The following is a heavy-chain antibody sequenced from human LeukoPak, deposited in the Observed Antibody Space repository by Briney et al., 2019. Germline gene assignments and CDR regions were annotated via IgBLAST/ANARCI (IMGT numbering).Heavy chain of an antibody. V-gene: IGHV3-23*01. CDR1: GFTVSNNY. CDR2: ASGSGGAT. J-gene: IGHJ6*03. D-gene: IGHD1-1*01. Sequence: PGGSLRLSCATSGFTVSNNYMSWVRQAPGMGLEWLSYASGSGGATYYADSVKGRFTISRDNSKNTVYLQMGSLRAEDTAVYYCAKNRGGTYKYYMDVWGNGTTVTVSS. CDR3: AKNRGGTYKYYMDV.